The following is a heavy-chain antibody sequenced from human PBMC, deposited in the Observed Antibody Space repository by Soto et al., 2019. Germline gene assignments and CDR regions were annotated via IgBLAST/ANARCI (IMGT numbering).Heavy chain of an antibody. D-gene: IGHD5-12*01. Sequence: QVQLVESGGGVVQPGRSLRLSCAASGFTFSSNGMHWVRQAPGKGLEWVALVWYDGGNKYYADSVKGRFTISRDNSKNTLYLQMNSLRDEDTAVYHCVRAAGYSGNDYVYYYGMDVWGQGTTVTVSS. CDR3: VRAAGYSGNDYVYYYGMDV. J-gene: IGHJ6*02. CDR2: VWYDGGNK. CDR1: GFTFSSNG. V-gene: IGHV3-33*01.